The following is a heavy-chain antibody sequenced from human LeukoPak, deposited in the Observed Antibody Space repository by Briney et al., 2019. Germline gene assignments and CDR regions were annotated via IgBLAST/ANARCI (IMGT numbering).Heavy chain of an antibody. V-gene: IGHV7-4-1*02. CDR2: INTNAGNP. CDR3: AREYYYGSGSYYNIAHFDY. D-gene: IGHD3-10*01. CDR1: GYTVTSYA. Sequence: ASVKVSCKASGYTVTSYAMNWVRQAPGQGLEWMGWINTNAGNPTYAQGFTGRFVFSLDTSVSTAYLQITSLKAEDTAVYYCAREYYYGSGSYYNIAHFDYWGQGTLVTVSS. J-gene: IGHJ4*02.